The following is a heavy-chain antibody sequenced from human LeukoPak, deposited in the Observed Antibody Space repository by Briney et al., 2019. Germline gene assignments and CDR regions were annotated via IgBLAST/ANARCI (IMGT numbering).Heavy chain of an antibody. CDR2: IYTSGST. CDR1: GGFISSSSYY. V-gene: IGHV4-61*02. J-gene: IGHJ4*02. Sequence: PSETLSLTCTVSGGFISSSSYYWSWIRQPAGKGLEWIGRIYTSGSTNYNPSLKSRVTMSVDTSKNQFSLKLSSVTAADTAVYYCARAFGGVIAPYDYWGQGTLVTVSS. D-gene: IGHD3-16*02. CDR3: ARAFGGVIAPYDY.